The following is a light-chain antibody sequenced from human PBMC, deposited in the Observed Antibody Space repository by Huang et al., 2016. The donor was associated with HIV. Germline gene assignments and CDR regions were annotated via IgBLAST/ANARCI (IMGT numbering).Light chain of an antibody. Sequence: EIVLTQSPATLALSPGERATLSCRASQSVSSSLAWYQQKPGQAPRRLIYDASNRATGIPARFSGSGSGTDFTLTISSLEPEDFAVYYCQQRSNWPPLTFGGGTKVEIK. J-gene: IGKJ4*01. CDR2: DAS. CDR1: QSVSSS. V-gene: IGKV3-11*01. CDR3: QQRSNWPPLT.